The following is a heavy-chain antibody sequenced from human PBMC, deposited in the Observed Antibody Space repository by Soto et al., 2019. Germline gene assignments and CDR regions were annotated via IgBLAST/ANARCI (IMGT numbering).Heavy chain of an antibody. Sequence: GGSLRLSCAASGFTFSSYAMSWVRQAPGKGLEWVPAISGSGGSTYYADSVKGRFTISRDNSKNTLYLQMNSLRAEDTAVYYCAKTTPTGDFWSGYYTNYYYGMDVWGQGTTVTDSS. D-gene: IGHD3-3*01. CDR1: GFTFSSYA. CDR3: AKTTPTGDFWSGYYTNYYYGMDV. J-gene: IGHJ6*02. CDR2: ISGSGGST. V-gene: IGHV3-23*01.